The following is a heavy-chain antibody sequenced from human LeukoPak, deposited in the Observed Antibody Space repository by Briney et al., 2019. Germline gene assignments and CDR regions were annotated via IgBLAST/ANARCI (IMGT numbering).Heavy chain of an antibody. V-gene: IGHV4-59*01. J-gene: IGHJ6*04. D-gene: IGHD3-10*01. Sequence: SETLSLTCTVSGGSISSYYWSWIRQPPGNGLEWIGYIYYSGSTNYNPSLKSRVTISVDTSKNQFSLKLSSVTAADTAVYYCAREAYGSGSRHSYYYYGMDVWGKGTTVTVSS. CDR2: IYYSGST. CDR3: AREAYGSGSRHSYYYYGMDV. CDR1: GGSISSYY.